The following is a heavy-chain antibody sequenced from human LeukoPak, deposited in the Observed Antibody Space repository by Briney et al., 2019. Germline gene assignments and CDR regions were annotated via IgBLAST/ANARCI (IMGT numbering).Heavy chain of an antibody. D-gene: IGHD2-15*01. CDR3: AREMEDMISAY. CDR2: IYTSGST. Sequence: SETLSLTCTVSGGSISSGSYYWSWIRQPAGKGLEWIGRIYTSGSTNYNPSLKSRVTISVDTSKNQFSLKLSSVTAADTAVYYCAREMEDMISAYWGQGTLVTVSS. J-gene: IGHJ4*02. CDR1: GGSISSGSYY. V-gene: IGHV4-61*02.